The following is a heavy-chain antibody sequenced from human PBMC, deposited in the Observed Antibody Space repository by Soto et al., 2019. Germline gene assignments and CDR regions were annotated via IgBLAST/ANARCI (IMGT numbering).Heavy chain of an antibody. CDR3: ARQGFGPLHGLVDV. Sequence: QVQLQESGPGLVKPSETLSLSCTVSGGSISSYYWSWFRQSPGKRMEWIGYVHHSWGSSYNPSLQSRVAIPLDTSKSQFSLKATSVTATDTAVYYGARQGFGPLHGLVDVWGQGTTVTVSS. CDR1: GGSISSYY. CDR2: VHHSWGS. V-gene: IGHV4-59*08. D-gene: IGHD3-10*01. J-gene: IGHJ6*02.